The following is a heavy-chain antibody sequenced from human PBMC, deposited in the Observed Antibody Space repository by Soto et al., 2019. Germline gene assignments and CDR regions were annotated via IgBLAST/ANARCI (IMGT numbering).Heavy chain of an antibody. D-gene: IGHD5-12*01. CDR1: GGSISSGGYY. CDR2: IYYSGST. V-gene: IGHV4-31*03. Sequence: PSETLSLTCTVSGGSISSGGYYWSWIRQHPGKGLEWIGYIYYSGSTYYNPSLKSRVTILGDTSKNQFSLKLSSVTAADTAVYYCVRHAQWIIRAYWGQGSLVTVSS. J-gene: IGHJ4*02. CDR3: VRHAQWIIRAY.